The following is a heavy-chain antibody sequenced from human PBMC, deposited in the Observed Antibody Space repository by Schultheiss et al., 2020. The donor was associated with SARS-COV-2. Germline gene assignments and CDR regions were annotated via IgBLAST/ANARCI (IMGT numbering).Heavy chain of an antibody. V-gene: IGHV3-33*08. CDR3: ARGPYSYGYWDYYYYGMDV. CDR2: IWYDGSNK. Sequence: GGSLRLSCAASGFTFSSYEMNWVRQAPGKGLEWVAVIWYDGSNKYYADFVKGRFTISRDNAKNTLYLQMSSLRAEDTAVYYCARGPYSYGYWDYYYYGMDVWGQGTTVTVSS. CDR1: GFTFSSYE. D-gene: IGHD5-18*01. J-gene: IGHJ6*02.